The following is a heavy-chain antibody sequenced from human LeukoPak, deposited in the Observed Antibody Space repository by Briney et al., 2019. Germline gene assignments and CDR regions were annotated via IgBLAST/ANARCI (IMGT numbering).Heavy chain of an antibody. CDR3: ARGSLTWFGEPLADY. D-gene: IGHD3-10*01. CDR1: GYTFTRYD. J-gene: IGHJ4*02. CDR2: MNPNSGNT. Sequence: ASVKVSCKASGYTFTRYDINWVRQATGQGLEWMGWMNPNSGNTGYAQKFQGRVTMTRNTYISTAYMELSSLRSEDPAVYYRARGSLTWFGEPLADYWGQGTLVTVSS. V-gene: IGHV1-8*01.